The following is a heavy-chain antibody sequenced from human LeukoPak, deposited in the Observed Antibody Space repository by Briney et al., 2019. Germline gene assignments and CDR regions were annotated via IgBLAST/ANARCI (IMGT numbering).Heavy chain of an antibody. CDR1: GFTFTNYA. J-gene: IGHJ4*02. V-gene: IGHV3-23*01. Sequence: PGGSLRLSCAASGFTFTNYAMTWVRQAPGKGLEWVSGISEGVGNTYYADSVKGRFTISRDHSKNTLYLQMNSLRAEDTALYYCAKREKGTTGRFFDYWGQGTLVTGSS. CDR2: ISEGVGNT. D-gene: IGHD4-17*01. CDR3: AKREKGTTGRFFDY.